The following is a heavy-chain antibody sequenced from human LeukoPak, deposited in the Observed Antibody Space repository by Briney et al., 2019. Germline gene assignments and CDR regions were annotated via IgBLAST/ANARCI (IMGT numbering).Heavy chain of an antibody. D-gene: IGHD3-10*01. J-gene: IGHJ4*02. CDR1: GYTFTSYD. CDR2: MNPNSGNT. V-gene: IGHV1-8*01. Sequence: ASVRVSCKASGYTFTSYDINWVRQAPGQGLEWMGWMNPNSGNTGYAQKFQGRVTMTRNTSISTAYMELSSLRSEDTAVYYCARGLPLWFGELSLWGQGTLVTVSS. CDR3: ARGLPLWFGELSL.